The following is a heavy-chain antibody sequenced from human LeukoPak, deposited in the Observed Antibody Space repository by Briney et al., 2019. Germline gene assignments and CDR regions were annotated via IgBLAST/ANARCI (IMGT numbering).Heavy chain of an antibody. D-gene: IGHD6-13*01. V-gene: IGHV3-20*04. CDR1: GFTFDDYG. J-gene: IGHJ4*02. Sequence: GGSLRLSCAASGFTFDDYGMSWVRQAPGKGLEWVSGINWNGGSTGYADSVKGRFTISRDNAKNSLYLQMNSLRAEDTALYYCARVGPDSSSWYGDYWGQGTLVTVSS. CDR2: INWNGGST. CDR3: ARVGPDSSSWYGDY.